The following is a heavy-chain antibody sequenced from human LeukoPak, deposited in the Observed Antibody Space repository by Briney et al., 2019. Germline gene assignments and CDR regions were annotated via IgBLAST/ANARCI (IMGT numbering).Heavy chain of an antibody. CDR3: ARGRWVTMVRGVIGDSPLDV. J-gene: IGHJ6*04. V-gene: IGHV1-8*03. CDR1: GYTFTSYD. D-gene: IGHD3-10*01. CDR2: MNPNSGNT. Sequence: GASVKVSCKASGYTFTSYDINWVRQATGQGLEWMGWMNPNSGNTGYAQKFQGRVTITRNTSISTAYMELSSLRSEDTAVYYCARGRWVTMVRGVIGDSPLDVWGKGTTVTVSS.